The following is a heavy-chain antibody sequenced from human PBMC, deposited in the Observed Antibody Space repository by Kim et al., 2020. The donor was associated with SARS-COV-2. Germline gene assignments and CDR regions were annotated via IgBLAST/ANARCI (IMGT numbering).Heavy chain of an antibody. V-gene: IGHV1-2*02. J-gene: IGHJ5*02. D-gene: IGHD2-15*01. CDR2: INPNSGGT. Sequence: ASVKVSCKASGYTFTGYYMHWVRQAPGQGLEWMGWINPNSGGTNYAQKFQGRVTMTRDTSISTAYMELSRLRSDDTAVYYCARLRSALGAYDPWGQGTLVTVSS. CDR1: GYTFTGYY. CDR3: ARLRSALGAYDP.